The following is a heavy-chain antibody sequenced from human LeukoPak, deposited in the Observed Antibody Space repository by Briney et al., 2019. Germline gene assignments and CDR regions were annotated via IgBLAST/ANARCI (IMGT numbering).Heavy chain of an antibody. Sequence: PGGSLRLSCAASGFTFNSYSMNWVRQAPGKGLEWVSSISSSSSYIYYADSVKGRFTISRDNSKNTLYLQMNSLRAEDTAVYYCAKGDYYGSFSPYYYGMDVWGQGTTVTVSS. J-gene: IGHJ6*02. CDR1: GFTFNSYS. CDR3: AKGDYYGSFSPYYYGMDV. D-gene: IGHD3-10*01. V-gene: IGHV3-21*04. CDR2: ISSSSSYI.